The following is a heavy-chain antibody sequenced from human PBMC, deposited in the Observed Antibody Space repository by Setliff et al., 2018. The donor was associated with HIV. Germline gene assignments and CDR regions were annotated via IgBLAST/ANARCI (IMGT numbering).Heavy chain of an antibody. V-gene: IGHV4-61*02. CDR2: IYTSGST. Sequence: SETLSLTCAVYGGSISSGSYYWNWIRQPAGKGLEWIGRIYTSGSTNYNPSLKSRVTISVDTSKNQFSLKLSSVTAADTAVYYCARDPVEGYYDSSGPDYWGQGTLVTVS. CDR1: GGSISSGSYY. J-gene: IGHJ4*02. CDR3: ARDPVEGYYDSSGPDY. D-gene: IGHD3-22*01.